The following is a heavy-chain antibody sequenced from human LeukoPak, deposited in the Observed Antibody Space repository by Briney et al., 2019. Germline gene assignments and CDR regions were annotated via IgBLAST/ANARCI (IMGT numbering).Heavy chain of an antibody. CDR2: IKKDGSEE. V-gene: IGHV3-7*01. CDR1: GFTLSSYL. Sequence: GGSLRLSCAASGFTLSSYLMSWVRQAPGRGLEWVANIKKDGSEENYLDSVKGRFTVSRDNAKNSLFLQMNSLRGEDTAVYYCARGRGGSYHYWGQGTLVTVSS. D-gene: IGHD1-26*01. J-gene: IGHJ4*02. CDR3: ARGRGGSYHY.